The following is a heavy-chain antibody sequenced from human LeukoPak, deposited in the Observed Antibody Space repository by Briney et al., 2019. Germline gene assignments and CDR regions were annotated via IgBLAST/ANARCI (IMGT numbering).Heavy chain of an antibody. D-gene: IGHD5-18*01. V-gene: IGHV3-30*02. Sequence: GGSLRLSCAASGFTFSDEGMHWVRQAPGKGLEWVSFIHVDANEIYYADSVKGRFTISRDSSKNTLHLQMNSLRPDDTAVYYCARGTDTAMITGGYNWFDPWGQGTLVTVSS. CDR2: IHVDANEI. J-gene: IGHJ5*02. CDR3: ARGTDTAMITGGYNWFDP. CDR1: GFTFSDEG.